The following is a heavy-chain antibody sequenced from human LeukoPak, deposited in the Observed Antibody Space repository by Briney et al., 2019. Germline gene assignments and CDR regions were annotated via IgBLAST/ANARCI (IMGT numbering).Heavy chain of an antibody. J-gene: IGHJ2*01. CDR1: GYTFTSYY. D-gene: IGHD1-14*01. CDR2: INPSGGST. CDR3: ATGLGNWYFDL. V-gene: IGHV1-46*03. Sequence: ASVKVSCKASGYTFTSYYMHWVRQAPGQGLEWMGIINPSGGSTSYAQKFQGRVTMTSNTSTSTVYMELSSLRSEDTAVYYCATGLGNWYFDLWGRGTLVTVSS.